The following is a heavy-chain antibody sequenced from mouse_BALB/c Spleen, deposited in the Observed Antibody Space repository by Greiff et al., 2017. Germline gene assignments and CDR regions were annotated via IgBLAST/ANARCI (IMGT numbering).Heavy chain of an antibody. CDR1: GYSITSCYY. J-gene: IGHJ3*01. D-gene: IGHD2-1*01. CDR3: AREGGNYGAWFAY. CDR2: ISYDGST. Sequence: DVQLQESGPGLVKPSQSLSLTCSVTGYSITSCYYWNLIRPFPGNQLGWMGFISYDGSTNYNPSLKNRISITRDTSKNQFFLKLNSVTTEDTATYYGAREGGNYGAWFAYWGQGTLVTVSA. V-gene: IGHV3-6*01.